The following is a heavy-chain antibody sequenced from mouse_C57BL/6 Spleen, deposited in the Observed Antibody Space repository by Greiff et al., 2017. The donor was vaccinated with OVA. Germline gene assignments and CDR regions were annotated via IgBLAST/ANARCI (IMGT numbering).Heavy chain of an antibody. Sequence: QVQLQQSGAELVRPGSSVKLSCKASGYTFTSYWMHWVKQRPIQGLEWIGNIDPSDSETHYNQKFKDKAPLTVDKSSSTAYVQLSSLTSEDSAVYYCARRDYYGSSYDYFDYWGQGTTLTVSS. J-gene: IGHJ2*01. V-gene: IGHV1-52*01. D-gene: IGHD1-1*01. CDR1: GYTFTSYW. CDR3: ARRDYYGSSYDYFDY. CDR2: IDPSDSET.